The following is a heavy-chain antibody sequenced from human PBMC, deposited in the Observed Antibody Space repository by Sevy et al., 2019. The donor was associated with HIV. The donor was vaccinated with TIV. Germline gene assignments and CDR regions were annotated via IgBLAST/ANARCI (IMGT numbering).Heavy chain of an antibody. J-gene: IGHJ4*02. D-gene: IGHD2-21*01. CDR3: ARTVVPDS. CDR1: GFTFNTYA. Sequence: GSLRLSCAASGFTFNTYAMTWVRQAPGKGLEWGSSVSGSGGSTYYADSVKGRFTISRDNSKNTLYLQMDSLRAEDTALYYCARTVVPDSWGQGTLVTVSS. CDR2: VSGSGGST. V-gene: IGHV3-23*01.